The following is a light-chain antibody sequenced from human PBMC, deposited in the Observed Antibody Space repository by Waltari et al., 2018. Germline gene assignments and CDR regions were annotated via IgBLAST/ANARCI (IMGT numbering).Light chain of an antibody. J-gene: IGKJ4*01. V-gene: IGKV3-20*01. CDR3: QQYGSSPFT. CDR1: QSVNSNF. Sequence: EIVLTPSPGTLSLPPGERATLSCRASQSVNSNFLAWYQQKPGQAPRLLISGASTRATGIPDRFSGSGSGTDFTLTINRLEPEDFAVYSCQQYGSSPFTFGGGTKVEIK. CDR2: GAS.